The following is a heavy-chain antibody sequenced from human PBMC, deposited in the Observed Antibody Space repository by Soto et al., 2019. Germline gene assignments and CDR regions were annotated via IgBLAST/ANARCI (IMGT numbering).Heavy chain of an antibody. J-gene: IGHJ5*02. D-gene: IGHD2-15*01. CDR1: GYTLTDHG. CDR2: INPYNANT. Sequence: GASVKVSCKASGYTLTDHGISWVRQAPGQGLEWMGWINPYNANTRYGEKVQGRVTMTTDTSSTVYMELTGLTSDDTAVYYCARDWTSPSCVSSSCPRGGWLDPWG. V-gene: IGHV1-18*04. CDR3: ARDWTSPSCVSSSCPRGGWLDP.